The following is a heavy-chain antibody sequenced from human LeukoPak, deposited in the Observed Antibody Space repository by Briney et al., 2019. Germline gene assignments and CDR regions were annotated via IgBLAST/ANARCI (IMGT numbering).Heavy chain of an antibody. CDR2: IYYSGST. Sequence: PSETLSLTCTVSGGSISSSSYYWGWIRQPPGKGLEWIGSIYYSGSTYYNPSLKSRVTISVDTSKNQFSLKLSSVTAADTAVYYCARSNYDFWSGPSRGYYYYMDVWGKGTTVTVSS. J-gene: IGHJ6*03. V-gene: IGHV4-39*07. D-gene: IGHD3-3*01. CDR1: GGSISSSSYY. CDR3: ARSNYDFWSGPSRGYYYYMDV.